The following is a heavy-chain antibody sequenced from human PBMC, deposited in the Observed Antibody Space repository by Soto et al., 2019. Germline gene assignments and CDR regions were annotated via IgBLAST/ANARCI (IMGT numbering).Heavy chain of an antibody. D-gene: IGHD2-2*02. CDR3: ARVRKVYTGTPYVD. Sequence: QVQLQQWGAGLLKPSETLSLTCAVYGVSFSGFSWSWIRQPPGKGLEWIGEINHSGSTNYNPSFKTRVSISDDTSNNKFSLKLSSVTAADTAVYDCARVRKVYTGTPYVDWCQGTLVTVSA. CDR2: INHSGST. CDR1: GVSFSGFS. V-gene: IGHV4-34*01. J-gene: IGHJ4*02.